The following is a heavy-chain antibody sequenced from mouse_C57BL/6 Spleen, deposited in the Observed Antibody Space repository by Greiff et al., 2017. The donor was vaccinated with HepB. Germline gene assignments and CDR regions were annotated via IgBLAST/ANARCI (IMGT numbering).Heavy chain of an antibody. Sequence: EVQLVESGGGLVKPGGSLKLSCAASGFTFSDYGMHWVRQAPEKGLEWVAYISSGSSTIYYADTVKGRFTISRDNAKNTLFLQMTSLRAEDTAMYYCARHYDGLAWFAYWGQGTLVTVSA. V-gene: IGHV5-17*01. CDR2: ISSGSSTI. CDR1: GFTFSDYG. J-gene: IGHJ3*01. CDR3: ARHYDGLAWFAY. D-gene: IGHD2-3*01.